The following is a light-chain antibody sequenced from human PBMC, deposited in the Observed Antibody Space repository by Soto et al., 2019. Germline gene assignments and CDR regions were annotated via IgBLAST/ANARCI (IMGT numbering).Light chain of an antibody. J-gene: IGKJ1*01. CDR1: QSVSSSY. V-gene: IGKV3-20*01. CDR2: GAS. CDR3: KQYGSSPWT. Sequence: EIVLTQSPGTLSLSPGERATLSCRASQSVSSSYLAWYQQKPGQAPRPLIYGASSRAIGIPDRFSGSGSGTDLTLTISRLEPEDFAVYYCKQYGSSPWTFGQGTKV.